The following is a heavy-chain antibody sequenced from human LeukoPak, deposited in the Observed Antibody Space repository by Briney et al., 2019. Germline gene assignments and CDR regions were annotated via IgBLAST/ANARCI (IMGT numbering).Heavy chain of an antibody. Sequence: KTGGSLRLSCAASGFTFSSYAMSWVRQAPGKGLEWVSYISSSSSYTNYADSVKGRFTISRDNAKNSLYLQMNSLRAEDTAVYYCARDDRPSGHMVRGTYYYYGMDVWGKGTTVTVSS. CDR2: ISSSSSYT. V-gene: IGHV3-21*05. CDR3: ARDDRPSGHMVRGTYYYYGMDV. CDR1: GFTFSSYA. J-gene: IGHJ6*04. D-gene: IGHD3-10*01.